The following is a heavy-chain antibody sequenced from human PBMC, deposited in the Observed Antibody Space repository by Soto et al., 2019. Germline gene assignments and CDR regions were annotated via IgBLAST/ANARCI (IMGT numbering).Heavy chain of an antibody. J-gene: IGHJ6*02. Sequence: ASVKVSCKASGYTFTSYGISWVRQAPGQGLEWMGWISAYNGNTNYAQKLQGRVTMTTDTSTSTDYMELRSLRSDDTAVYYCARDSMPVVPAAISIRWYYGMDVWGQGTTVIVSS. CDR2: ISAYNGNT. D-gene: IGHD2-2*02. V-gene: IGHV1-18*01. CDR3: ARDSMPVVPAAISIRWYYGMDV. CDR1: GYTFTSYG.